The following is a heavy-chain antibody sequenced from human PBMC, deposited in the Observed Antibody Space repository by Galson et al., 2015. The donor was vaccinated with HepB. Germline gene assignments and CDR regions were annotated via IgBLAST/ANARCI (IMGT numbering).Heavy chain of an antibody. J-gene: IGHJ4*02. CDR3: TRLETGDWGDY. CDR1: GFTFSGSA. D-gene: IGHD2-21*02. Sequence: SLRLSCAASGFTFSGSAMHWVRQASGKGLEWVGRIRSKASSYATAYAASVKGRFTISRDDSKNTAYLQMNSLKTEDTAVYYCTRLETGDWGDYWGQGTLVTVSS. V-gene: IGHV3-73*01. CDR2: IRSKASSYAT.